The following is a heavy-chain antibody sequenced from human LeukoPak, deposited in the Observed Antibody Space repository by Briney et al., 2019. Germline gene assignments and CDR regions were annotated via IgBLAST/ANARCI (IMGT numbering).Heavy chain of an antibody. CDR1: GGSISSGRYY. J-gene: IGHJ4*02. V-gene: IGHV4-61*02. CDR3: ARAPLDSGNYGRFFDY. CDR2: IYTSGST. Sequence: PSETLSLTCTVSGGSISSGRYYWNWIRQPAGKGLEWIGRIYTSGSTNNNPSIKSRVTMSLDKSKNQFSLKLSSVTAADTAVYYCARAPLDSGNYGRFFDYWSQGTLAIVSS. D-gene: IGHD3-10*01.